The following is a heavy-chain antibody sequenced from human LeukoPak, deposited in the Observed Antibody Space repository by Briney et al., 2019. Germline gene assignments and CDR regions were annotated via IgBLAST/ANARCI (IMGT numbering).Heavy chain of an antibody. Sequence: SETLSLTCTVSGGAISSYYWSWIRQPPGKGLEWIGYIYYSGSTNYNPSLKSRVTISVDTSKNQFSLKLSSVTAADTAVYYCARHAIVVVPAAINAFDIWGQGTMVTVSS. D-gene: IGHD2-2*01. CDR2: IYYSGST. CDR1: GGAISSYY. CDR3: ARHAIVVVPAAINAFDI. J-gene: IGHJ3*02. V-gene: IGHV4-59*08.